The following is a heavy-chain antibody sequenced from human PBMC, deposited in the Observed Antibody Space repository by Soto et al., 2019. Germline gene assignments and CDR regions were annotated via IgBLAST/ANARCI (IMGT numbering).Heavy chain of an antibody. Sequence: EVQLVESGGGLIHPGGSLRLSCAASGFTVSSNYMSWVRQSPGKGLEWVSVIHSGGSTYYADSVKGRFTISSDNLKNTLYLHMNNLRSDDTSVYYCSITLFYDRYLGVFHPWGQGTLVTVSS. D-gene: IGHD3-22*01. CDR1: GFTVSSNY. V-gene: IGHV3-53*01. CDR2: IHSGGST. CDR3: SITLFYDRYLGVFHP. J-gene: IGHJ5*02.